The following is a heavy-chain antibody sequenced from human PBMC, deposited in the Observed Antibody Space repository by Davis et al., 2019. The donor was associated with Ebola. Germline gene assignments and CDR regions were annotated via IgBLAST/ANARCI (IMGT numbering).Heavy chain of an antibody. CDR1: GFTFSSYS. D-gene: IGHD3-10*01. Sequence: GGSLTLSCAASGFTFSSYSMNWVRQAPGKGLEWVSYISSSSSTIYYADPVKGRFTISRDNAKNSLYLQMNSLRDEDTAVYYCARDRYYYGSGSYGDWGQGTLVTVSS. CDR3: ARDRYYYGSGSYGD. V-gene: IGHV3-48*02. J-gene: IGHJ4*02. CDR2: ISSSSSTI.